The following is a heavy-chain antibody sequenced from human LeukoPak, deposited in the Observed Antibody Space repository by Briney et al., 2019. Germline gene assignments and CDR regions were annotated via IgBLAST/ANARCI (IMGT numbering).Heavy chain of an antibody. CDR1: GGTFNSYA. CDR3: ARDQGSTVTYGMDV. V-gene: IGHV1-69*13. Sequence: SVKVSCKASGGTFNSYAISWVRQAPGQGLEWMGGIIPIFGTANYAQKFQGRVTITADESTSTAYMELSSLRSEDTAVYYCARDQGSTVTYGMDVWGKGTTVTVSS. J-gene: IGHJ6*04. D-gene: IGHD4-17*01. CDR2: IIPIFGTA.